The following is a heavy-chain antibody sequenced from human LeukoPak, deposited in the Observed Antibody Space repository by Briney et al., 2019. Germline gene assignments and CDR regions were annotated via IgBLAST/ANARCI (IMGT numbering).Heavy chain of an antibody. CDR3: ARHGRMVIMSKFSTGIDQ. CDR2: IYYTGMT. V-gene: IGHV4-59*08. D-gene: IGHD2-8*01. Sequence: SDTLSLTCTVPDGSLSNYFWSWIRQPPGKGLEWIGYIYYTGMTNSNPSLKSRLTISMDTSKNQFSLNLRSVTAADTAIYYCARHGRMVIMSKFSTGIDQWGQGTLVTVSA. CDR1: DGSLSNYF. J-gene: IGHJ4*02.